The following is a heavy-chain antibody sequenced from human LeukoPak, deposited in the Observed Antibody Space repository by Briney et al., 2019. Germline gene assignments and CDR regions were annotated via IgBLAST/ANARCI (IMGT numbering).Heavy chain of an antibody. CDR3: AKDTANPVIAVAGLIDY. J-gene: IGHJ4*02. D-gene: IGHD6-19*01. V-gene: IGHV3-30*18. CDR2: ISYDGSNK. CDR1: GFTFSSYG. Sequence: GGSLRLSCAASGFTFSSYGMHWVRQAPGKGQEWVAVISYDGSNKYYADSVKGRFTISRDNSKNTLYLQMNSLRAEDTAVYYCAKDTANPVIAVAGLIDYWGQGTLVTVSS.